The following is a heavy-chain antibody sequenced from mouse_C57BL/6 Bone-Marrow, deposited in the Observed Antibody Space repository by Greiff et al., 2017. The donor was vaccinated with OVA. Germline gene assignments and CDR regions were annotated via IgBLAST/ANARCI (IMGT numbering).Heavy chain of an antibody. CDR1: GFTFSDYY. V-gene: IGHV5-12*01. Sequence: EVQRVESGGGLVQPGGSLKLSCAASGFTFSDYYMYWVRQTPEKRLEWVAYISYGGGSTYYPDTVKGRFTISRDNAKNTLYLQMSRLKSEDTAMYYCARQGYYGSSRYFDVWGTGTTVTVSS. CDR2: ISYGGGST. D-gene: IGHD1-1*01. CDR3: ARQGYYGSSRYFDV. J-gene: IGHJ1*03.